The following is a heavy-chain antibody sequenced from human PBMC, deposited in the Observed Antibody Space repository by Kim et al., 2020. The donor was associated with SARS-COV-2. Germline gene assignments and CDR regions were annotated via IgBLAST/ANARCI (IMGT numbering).Heavy chain of an antibody. CDR2: SP. Sequence: SPSYADSGKGRFTISRHNSKNTLYLQMNSLRAEDTAVYYCARDRKSYFDYWGQGTLVTVSS. CDR3: ARDRKSYFDY. J-gene: IGHJ4*02. V-gene: IGHV3-53*04.